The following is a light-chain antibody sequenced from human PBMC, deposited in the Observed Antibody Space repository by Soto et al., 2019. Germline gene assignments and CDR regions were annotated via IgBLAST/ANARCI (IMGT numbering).Light chain of an antibody. J-gene: IGKJ4*01. Sequence: EIVLTQSPATLTLSPGERATLSCRASQSVRSYLAWYRQKPGQAPRLLIYDASNRATGIPARFSGSGSGTDFTLTISSLEPEDFAVYYCQQRSNWPLLTFGGGTKVGIK. CDR2: DAS. V-gene: IGKV3-11*01. CDR1: QSVRSY. CDR3: QQRSNWPLLT.